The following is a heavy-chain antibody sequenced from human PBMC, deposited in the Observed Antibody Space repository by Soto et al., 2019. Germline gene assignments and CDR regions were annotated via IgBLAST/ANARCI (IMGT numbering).Heavy chain of an antibody. V-gene: IGHV1-18*01. D-gene: IGHD6-13*01. J-gene: IGHJ1*01. CDR1: GYTFTNYG. Sequence: ASVKVSCKASGYTFTNYGISWVRQAPGQGPEWMGWISGYNGNTNYAQKVQGRVTLTTDKSASTAYMELRGLRSDDTAVYYCARGGSSWSAEYYEHWGQGTLVTVSS. CDR3: ARGGSSWSAEYYEH. CDR2: ISGYNGNT.